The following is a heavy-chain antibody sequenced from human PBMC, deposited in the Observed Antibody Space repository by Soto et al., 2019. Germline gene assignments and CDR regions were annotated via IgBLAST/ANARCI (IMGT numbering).Heavy chain of an antibody. CDR1: GFTFSSYG. CDR2: IRYDGSNT. D-gene: IGHD2-21*01. V-gene: IGHV3-33*01. J-gene: IGHJ4*02. CDR3: ARDTSGCGNRFDY. Sequence: QVQRVESGGGVVPPGRALSLACAASGFTFSSYGMHWVRQAPGTGLEWVAVIRYDGSNTYYAYSVKGRFTTSRDNPKNTLYLQMNSLRAEDTAVYYCARDTSGCGNRFDYWGQGTLVTVSS.